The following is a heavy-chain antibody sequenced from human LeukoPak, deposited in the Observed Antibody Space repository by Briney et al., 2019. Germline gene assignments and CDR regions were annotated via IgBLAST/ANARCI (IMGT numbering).Heavy chain of an antibody. J-gene: IGHJ5*02. Sequence: SETLSLTCTVSGGSISSSSYYWGWIRQPPGKGLEWIGSIYYSGSTYYNPSLKSRVTISVDTSKNQFSLKLSSVTAADTAVYYCARCASGIAVAGPRTWFDPWGQGTLVTVSS. CDR2: IYYSGST. CDR3: ARCASGIAVAGPRTWFDP. D-gene: IGHD6-19*01. V-gene: IGHV4-39*07. CDR1: GGSISSSSYY.